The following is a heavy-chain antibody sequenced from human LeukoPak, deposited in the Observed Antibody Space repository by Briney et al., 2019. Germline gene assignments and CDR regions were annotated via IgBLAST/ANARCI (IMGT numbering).Heavy chain of an antibody. D-gene: IGHD1-26*01. CDR1: GGSVSSADYY. CDR2: IYHTGSN. Sequence: SETLSLTCTVSGGSVSSADYYWSWIRHPPGKGLEWIGYIYHTGSNNYKYSLKSRVTISLDTSKNRFSLRLTSMTAADTAIYYCARDQGGSSYRQAFDIWGQGTMVTVSS. CDR3: ARDQGGSSYRQAFDI. J-gene: IGHJ3*02. V-gene: IGHV4-61*08.